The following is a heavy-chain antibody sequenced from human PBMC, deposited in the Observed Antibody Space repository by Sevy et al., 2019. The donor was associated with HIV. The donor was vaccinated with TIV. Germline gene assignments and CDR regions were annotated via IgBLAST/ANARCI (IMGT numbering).Heavy chain of an antibody. D-gene: IGHD1-26*01. CDR3: TRWSGSQSIFDY. CDR2: FKSTINGGST. CDR1: GFIFGDYG. J-gene: IGHJ4*02. V-gene: IGHV3-49*04. Sequence: GGSLRLSCTASGFIFGDYGMSWVRQAPGKGLEWIAFFKSTINGGSTENAGSVKGRFTISSDDSKNIVYLQMSNLKTEDTAVYYCTRWSGSQSIFDYWGQGTLVTVSS.